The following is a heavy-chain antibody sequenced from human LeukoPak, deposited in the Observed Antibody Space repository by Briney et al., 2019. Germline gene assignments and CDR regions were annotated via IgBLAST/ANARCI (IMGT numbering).Heavy chain of an antibody. CDR1: GFTFSNVW. J-gene: IGHJ4*02. Sequence: PGGSLRLSCAASGFTFSNVWMGWVRQAPGKGLEWVSAISGSGGSTYYADSVKGRFTISRDNSKNTLYLQMNSLRAEDTAVYYCARGYSSHFDYWGQGTLVTVSS. V-gene: IGHV3-23*01. CDR3: ARGYSSHFDY. CDR2: ISGSGGST. D-gene: IGHD5-18*01.